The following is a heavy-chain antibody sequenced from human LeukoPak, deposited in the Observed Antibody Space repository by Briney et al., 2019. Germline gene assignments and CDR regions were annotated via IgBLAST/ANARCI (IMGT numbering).Heavy chain of an antibody. Sequence: GASVKVSCKASGYTLTSYAMHWVRQAPGRGRAWMGWINAGNCNTKYSQKFQDRVTNTRDTSASTAYMELSRMRSEDTAVYYCARDIVVVTANGREDDAFDIWGQGTMVTVSS. CDR3: ARDIVVVTANGREDDAFDI. CDR1: GYTLTSYA. J-gene: IGHJ3*02. CDR2: INAGNCNT. D-gene: IGHD2-21*02. V-gene: IGHV1-3*01.